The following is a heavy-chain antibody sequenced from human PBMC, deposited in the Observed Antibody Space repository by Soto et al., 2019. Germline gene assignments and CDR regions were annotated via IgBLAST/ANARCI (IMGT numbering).Heavy chain of an antibody. CDR1: GFAFSSHP. D-gene: IGHD3-10*01. Sequence: GGSLRLSCAASGFAFSSHPMSWVRQAPEKGLEWVAGISDGGDLTYNADSVRGRFTISRDNSRNTLCLQMDSLRAEDTAVYYCARRVIGSSRAFDIWGQGTMVTVSS. V-gene: IGHV3-23*01. CDR3: ARRVIGSSRAFDI. J-gene: IGHJ3*02. CDR2: ISDGGDLT.